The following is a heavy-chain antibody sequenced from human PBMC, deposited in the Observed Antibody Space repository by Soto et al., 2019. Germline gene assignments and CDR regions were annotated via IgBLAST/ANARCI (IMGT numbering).Heavy chain of an antibody. Sequence: SETLSLTCAVYGGSFSGYYWSWIRQPPGKGLEWIGEINHSGSTNYNPSLKSRVTISVDTSKNQFSLKPSSVTAADTAVYYCARGGIAGGDDAFDIWGQGTMVTVSS. CDR3: ARGGIAGGDDAFDI. V-gene: IGHV4-34*01. CDR1: GGSFSGYY. CDR2: INHSGST. J-gene: IGHJ3*02. D-gene: IGHD6-13*01.